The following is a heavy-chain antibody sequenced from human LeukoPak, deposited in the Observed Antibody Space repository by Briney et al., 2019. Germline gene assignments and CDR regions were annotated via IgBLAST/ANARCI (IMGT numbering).Heavy chain of an antibody. CDR2: INPSGGST. D-gene: IGHD1-1*01. V-gene: IGHV1-46*01. J-gene: IGHJ6*03. CDR3: ARGWKSYYYMDV. CDR1: GYTFTSYY. Sequence: ASVKVSCNASGYTFTSYYMHWVRQAPGQGLEWMGIINPSGGSTSYAQKFQGRVTMARDTSTSTVYMELSSLRSEDTAVYYCARGWKSYYYMDVWGKGTTVTVSS.